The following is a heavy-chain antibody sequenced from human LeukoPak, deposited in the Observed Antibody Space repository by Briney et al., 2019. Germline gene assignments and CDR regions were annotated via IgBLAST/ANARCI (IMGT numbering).Heavy chain of an antibody. CDR3: ARVESTPVSRFLEWPDALDI. CDR2: ISGYNGYT. V-gene: IGHV1-18*01. CDR1: GYTFTSYG. J-gene: IGHJ3*02. Sequence: ASVKVSCKASGYTFTSYGISWVRQAPGQGLEWMGWISGYNGYTKYTQKFQGRVTMTTDTSTSTAYMELRSLRSDDTAMYYCARVESTPVSRFLEWPDALDIWGQGTMVTVSS. D-gene: IGHD3-3*01.